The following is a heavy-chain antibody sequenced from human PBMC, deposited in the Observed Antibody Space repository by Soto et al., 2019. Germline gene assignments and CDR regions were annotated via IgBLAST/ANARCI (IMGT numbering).Heavy chain of an antibody. CDR1: GFTFSSYW. Sequence: EVQLVESGGGLVQPGESLTLSCAASGFTFSSYWMHWVRQAPGKGLVWVSRIKSDGSGTYYADSVKGRLTISRDNAKNTLYLQMNSLRVEDTAVYFGARGDGDRYDGHGYLGRHWGQGTLVTVSS. CDR3: ARGDGDRYDGHGYLGRH. J-gene: IGHJ4*02. CDR2: IKSDGSGT. V-gene: IGHV3-74*01. D-gene: IGHD5-18*01.